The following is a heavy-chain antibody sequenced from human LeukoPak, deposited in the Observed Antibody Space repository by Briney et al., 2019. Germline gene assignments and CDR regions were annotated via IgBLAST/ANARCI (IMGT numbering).Heavy chain of an antibody. CDR1: GGSISSSSYY. V-gene: IGHV4-39*01. CDR3: AGSMVRRVGVRRYFDY. D-gene: IGHD3-10*01. CDR2: IYYSGST. Sequence: SETLSLTCTVSGGSISSSSYYWGWIRQPPGKGLEWIGSIYYSGSTYYNPSLKSRVTISVDTSKNQFSLKLSSVTAADTAVYYCAGSMVRRVGVRRYFDYWGQGTLVTVSS. J-gene: IGHJ4*02.